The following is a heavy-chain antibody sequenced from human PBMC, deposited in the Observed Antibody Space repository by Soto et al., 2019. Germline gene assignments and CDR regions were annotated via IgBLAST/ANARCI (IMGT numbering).Heavy chain of an antibody. Sequence: GASVKVSCKASGYTFTGYYMHWVRQAPGQGLEWMGWINPNSGGTNYAQKFQGRVTMTRDTSISTADMELSRLRSDDTAVYYCARSPRYCSSTSCYRYYYYGMDVWGQGTTVTVSS. J-gene: IGHJ6*02. D-gene: IGHD2-2*02. CDR2: INPNSGGT. CDR1: GYTFTGYY. V-gene: IGHV1-2*02. CDR3: ARSPRYCSSTSCYRYYYYGMDV.